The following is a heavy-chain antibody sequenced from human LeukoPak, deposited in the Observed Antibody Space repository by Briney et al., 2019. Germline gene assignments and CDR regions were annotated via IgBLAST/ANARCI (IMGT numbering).Heavy chain of an antibody. CDR2: IQHGGGNQ. V-gene: IGHV3-30*02. J-gene: IGHJ4*02. D-gene: IGHD6-19*01. Sequence: GGPLRLSCEASGFFVNHYYILWFRRAPAKGLEWVESIQHGGGNQYYVDSVKGRFTISRDNSKNTVYLQMNSLTTEDTAVYYCAKREAVAAMSDFDYWGQGTLVTVSS. CDR3: AKREAVAAMSDFDY. CDR1: GFFVNHYY.